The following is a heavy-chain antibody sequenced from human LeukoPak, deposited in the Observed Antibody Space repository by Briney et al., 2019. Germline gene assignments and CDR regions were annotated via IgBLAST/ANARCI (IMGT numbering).Heavy chain of an antibody. CDR2: TYYRSKWYD. D-gene: IGHD6-13*01. V-gene: IGHV6-1*01. CDR1: GDSFSSNSAA. Sequence: SQTLSLTCAISGDSFSSNSAAWHWIRQSPSRGLEWLGRTYYRSKWYDDYAVSVKSLITINPDTSKNQFSLQLNSVTPEDTAVYYCARGVAAAEYYFDCWGQGTLVTVSS. CDR3: ARGVAAAEYYFDC. J-gene: IGHJ4*02.